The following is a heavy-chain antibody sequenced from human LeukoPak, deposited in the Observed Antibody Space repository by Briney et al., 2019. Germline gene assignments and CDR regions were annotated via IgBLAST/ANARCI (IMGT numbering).Heavy chain of an antibody. V-gene: IGHV1-18*01. D-gene: IGHD3-9*01. CDR3: ARVPLQYYDILTGYYKPFDY. J-gene: IGHJ4*02. CDR2: ISAYNGNT. CDR1: GYTFTSYG. Sequence: AASVTVSCTASGYTFTSYGISWVRQAPGQGLEWMGWISAYNGNTNYAQKLQGRVTMTTDTSTSTAYMELRSLRSDDTAVYYCARVPLQYYDILTGYYKPFDYWGQGTLVTVSS.